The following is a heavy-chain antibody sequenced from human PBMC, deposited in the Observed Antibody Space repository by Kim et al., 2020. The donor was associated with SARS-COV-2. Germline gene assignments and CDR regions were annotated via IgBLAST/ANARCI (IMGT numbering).Heavy chain of an antibody. CDR1: GGSISSSSYY. Sequence: SETLSLTCTVSGGSISSSSYYWGWIRQPPGKGLEWIGSIYYSGSTYYNPSLKSRVTISVDTSKNQFSLKLSSVTAADTAVYYCARAFAGITMVRGVTDWFDPWGQGTLVTVSS. CDR2: IYYSGST. CDR3: ARAFAGITMVRGVTDWFDP. V-gene: IGHV4-39*07. J-gene: IGHJ5*02. D-gene: IGHD3-10*01.